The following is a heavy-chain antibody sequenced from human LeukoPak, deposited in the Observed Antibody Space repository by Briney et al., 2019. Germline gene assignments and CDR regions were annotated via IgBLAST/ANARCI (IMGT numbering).Heavy chain of an antibody. D-gene: IGHD3-22*01. CDR2: INAGNGNT. Sequence: ASVKVSCKASGYTFTSYAMHWVRQAPGQRLEWMGWINAGNGNTKYSQKFQGRVTITRDTSASTAYMELSSLRSEDTAVYYCARVSYYYDSSGYYYREYYYYGMDVWGQGTTVTVSS. CDR1: GYTFTSYA. J-gene: IGHJ6*02. CDR3: ARVSYYYDSSGYYYREYYYYGMDV. V-gene: IGHV1-3*01.